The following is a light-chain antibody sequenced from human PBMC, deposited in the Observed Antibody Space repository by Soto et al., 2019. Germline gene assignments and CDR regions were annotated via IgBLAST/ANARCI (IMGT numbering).Light chain of an antibody. V-gene: IGLV1-40*01. CDR3: QSYDTGLRGMV. J-gene: IGLJ2*01. CDR1: SSNIGADYN. Sequence: QSVLTQPPSVSGAPGQRVTISCTGTSSNIGADYNVHWYRQVPGTAPKLLIYGNNDRPSGVTDRFSGSKSGPSASLAITGLQTEDEADYYCQSYDTGLRGMVFGGGTKLTVL. CDR2: GNN.